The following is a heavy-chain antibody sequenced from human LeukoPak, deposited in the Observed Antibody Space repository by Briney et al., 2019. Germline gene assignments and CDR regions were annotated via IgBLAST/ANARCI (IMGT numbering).Heavy chain of an antibody. V-gene: IGHV3-74*01. CDR2: INSDGSST. CDR3: ARGEYYYGSGSLNYY. J-gene: IGHJ4*02. CDR1: GFTFSSYR. Sequence: GGSLRLSCAASGFTFSSYRMHWVRHAPGKGLVWVSRINSDGSSTSYADSVKGRFTISRDNAKNTLYLQMNSLRAEDTAVYYCARGEYYYGSGSLNYYWGQGTLVTVSS. D-gene: IGHD3-10*01.